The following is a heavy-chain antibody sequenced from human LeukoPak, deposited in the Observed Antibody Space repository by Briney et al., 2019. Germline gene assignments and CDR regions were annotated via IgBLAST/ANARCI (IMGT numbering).Heavy chain of an antibody. CDR1: GASINNNF. Sequence: SETLSLTCTVSGASINNNFWTWIRQPPGKGLEWIGYIYSSGSDNYNPSLKSRVIISGDTSKNQISLNLTSVTAADTAVYFYARHRDYYDTWGHGTLVTVSS. V-gene: IGHV4-59*08. J-gene: IGHJ4*01. CDR3: ARHRDYYDT. D-gene: IGHD3-22*01. CDR2: IYSSGSD.